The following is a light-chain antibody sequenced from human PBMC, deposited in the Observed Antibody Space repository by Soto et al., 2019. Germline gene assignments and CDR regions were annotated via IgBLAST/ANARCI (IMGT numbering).Light chain of an antibody. V-gene: IGLV1-51*01. CDR3: ATWDASLNARV. J-gene: IGLJ3*02. Sequence: QSVLTQPPSVSAAPGQKVTISCSGTTSNIGNNYVSWYQQLPGTAPKLLIYYTNERPSGIPDRFSGSTCGTSATLGITGRQTGDEDDYYCATWDASLNARVFGGGTKVTVL. CDR2: YTN. CDR1: TSNIGNNY.